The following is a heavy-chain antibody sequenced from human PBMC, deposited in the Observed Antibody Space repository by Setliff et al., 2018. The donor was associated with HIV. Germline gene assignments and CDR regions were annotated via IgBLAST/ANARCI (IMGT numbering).Heavy chain of an antibody. CDR1: GYSISSGYY. Sequence: SETLSLTCAVSGYSISSGYYWGWIRQPPGKGLEWIGSVYHSGTTYFNPSLKSRVTISMDTSKNQVSLRLKSVTAADTAIYYCVTSKPHNWNDGANWFDPWGQGTLVTVSS. V-gene: IGHV4-38-2*01. D-gene: IGHD1-20*01. J-gene: IGHJ5*02. CDR2: VYHSGTT. CDR3: VTSKPHNWNDGANWFDP.